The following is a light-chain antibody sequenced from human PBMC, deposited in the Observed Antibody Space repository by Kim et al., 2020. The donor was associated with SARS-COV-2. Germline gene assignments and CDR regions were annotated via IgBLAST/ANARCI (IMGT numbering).Light chain of an antibody. V-gene: IGLV2-23*02. CDR1: SSDVGSYNL. J-gene: IGLJ2*01. CDR2: EVS. CDR3: CSYAGSSTHVV. Sequence: QWITISCTGTSSDVGSYNLVSWYQQHPGKAPKLMIYEVSKLPSGVSTRFSGSKSGNTASLTISGLQAEDEADYYCCSYAGSSTHVVFGGGTQLTVL.